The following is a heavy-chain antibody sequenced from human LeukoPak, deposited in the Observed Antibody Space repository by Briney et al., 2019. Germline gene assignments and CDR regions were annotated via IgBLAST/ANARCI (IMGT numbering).Heavy chain of an antibody. CDR3: AKDRRNHYDSSGSPFDF. V-gene: IGHV3-23*01. J-gene: IGHJ4*02. Sequence: GGSLRLSCAASGFTFSSYAMIWVRQAPGKGLEWVSTITGSGGTTYYADSVKGRFTISRDNSRNTLYLQMNSLRVEDTALYYCAKDRRNHYDSSGSPFDFWGQGTLVTVSS. D-gene: IGHD3-22*01. CDR2: ITGSGGTT. CDR1: GFTFSSYA.